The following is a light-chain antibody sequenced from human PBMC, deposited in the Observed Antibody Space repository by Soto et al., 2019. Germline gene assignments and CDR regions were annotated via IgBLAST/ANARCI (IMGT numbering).Light chain of an antibody. CDR2: GST. CDR1: GSNIGAPYD. Sequence: QPVLTQPPSASGAPGQRVTFSCTGSGSNIGAPYDVHWYQHLPGTAPKLLIYGSTNRPSGVPGRFSGSKSGTSASLAITGLQAEDEADYYCQSYDSSLSGYVFGAGTQLTVL. J-gene: IGLJ7*01. V-gene: IGLV1-40*01. CDR3: QSYDSSLSGYV.